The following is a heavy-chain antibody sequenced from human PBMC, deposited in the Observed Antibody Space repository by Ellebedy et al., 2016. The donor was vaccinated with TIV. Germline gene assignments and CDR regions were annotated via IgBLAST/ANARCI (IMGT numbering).Heavy chain of an antibody. Sequence: SETLSLTCTVSGGSISSYYWSWIRQPPGKGLEWIGYIYYSGSTNYNPSLKSRVTISADTSKNQFSLKLSSVTAADTAVYYCARVASTGYSTHFDYWGQGTLVTVSS. V-gene: IGHV4-59*01. CDR3: ARVASTGYSTHFDY. CDR2: IYYSGST. CDR1: GGSISSYY. J-gene: IGHJ4*02. D-gene: IGHD3-9*01.